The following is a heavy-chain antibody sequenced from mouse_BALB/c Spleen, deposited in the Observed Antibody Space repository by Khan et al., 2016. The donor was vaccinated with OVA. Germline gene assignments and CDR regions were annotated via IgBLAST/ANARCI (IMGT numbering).Heavy chain of an antibody. J-gene: IGHJ3*01. Sequence: QVQLQQSGAELVRPGASVKLSCKASGYTFTSYWMNWVKQRPGQGLEWIGMIDPSDSETHYNQMFKDKATLTVDKSSSTAYMQLSSLTSEDSAVYYGTRSEKDGYDPSWFAYWGQGTLVTVSA. D-gene: IGHD2-2*01. CDR1: GYTFTSYW. V-gene: IGHV1-61*01. CDR3: TRSEKDGYDPSWFAY. CDR2: IDPSDSET.